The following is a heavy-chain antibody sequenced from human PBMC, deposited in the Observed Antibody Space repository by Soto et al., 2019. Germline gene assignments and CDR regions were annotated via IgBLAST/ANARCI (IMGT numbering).Heavy chain of an antibody. CDR3: AREAYYDWLNRFDP. Sequence: EVQLVESGGGLVQPGGSLRLSCAASGFTFSSYSMNWVRQAPGKGLEWVSYISSSSSTIYYADSVKGRFTISRDNAKNSLYLQMNSLRDEDTAVYYCAREAYYDWLNRFDPWGQGTLVTVSS. CDR1: GFTFSSYS. D-gene: IGHD3-3*01. CDR2: ISSSSSTI. V-gene: IGHV3-48*02. J-gene: IGHJ5*02.